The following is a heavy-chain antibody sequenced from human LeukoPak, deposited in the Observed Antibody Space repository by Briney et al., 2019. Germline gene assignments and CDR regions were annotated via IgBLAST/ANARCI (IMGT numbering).Heavy chain of an antibody. CDR2: IYSGGST. CDR3: AREAVTRNYFDY. D-gene: IGHD4-17*01. J-gene: IGHJ4*02. V-gene: IGHV3-53*01. Sequence: PGGSLRLSCAASGLTVSSNYMNWVRQARGKGLEWVSVIYSGGSTYYADSVKGRFTISRDNSKNTLFLQMNSLRAEDTAVYYCAREAVTRNYFDYWGQGTLVTVSS. CDR1: GLTVSSNY.